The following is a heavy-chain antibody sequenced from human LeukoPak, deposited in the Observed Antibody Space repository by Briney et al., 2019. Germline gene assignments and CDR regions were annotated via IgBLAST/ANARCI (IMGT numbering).Heavy chain of an antibody. Sequence: SETLSLTCSVSGGSISGYYWSWIRQVPGERLEWIGYNHSGRTTYNPSLESRVTISLDTSKNQLSLNLRFVTAAVTALYFCARRRAQSSGPSFYYFYMDVWGKGTTVTVSS. CDR1: GGSISGYY. J-gene: IGHJ6*03. CDR3: ARRRAQSSGPSFYYFYMDV. CDR2: NHSGRT. V-gene: IGHV4-59*01. D-gene: IGHD1-26*01.